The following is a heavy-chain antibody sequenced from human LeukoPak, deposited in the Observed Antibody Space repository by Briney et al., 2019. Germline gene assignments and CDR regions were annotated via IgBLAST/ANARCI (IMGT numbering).Heavy chain of an antibody. D-gene: IGHD1-26*01. V-gene: IGHV4-61*02. CDR1: GGSISSGSYY. J-gene: IGHJ3*02. CDR3: ARAPLGGGPIDAFDI. CDR2: IYTSGIT. Sequence: PSETLSLTCTVSGGSISSGSYYCRWIRQPAGKGLEWIGRIYTSGITNYNPSLKSRVTISVDTSKNPFSLQMSSVTAADTAVYYCARAPLGGGPIDAFDIWGQGTMVTVSS.